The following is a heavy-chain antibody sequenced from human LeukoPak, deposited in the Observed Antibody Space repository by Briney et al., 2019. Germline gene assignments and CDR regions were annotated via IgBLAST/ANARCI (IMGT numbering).Heavy chain of an antibody. CDR1: GGSFSGYY. D-gene: IGHD3-10*01. J-gene: IGHJ5*02. CDR3: ARGFGSGSYNWFDP. V-gene: IGHV4-34*01. CDR2: INHSGST. Sequence: SETLSLTCAVYGGSFSGYYWSWIRQPPGKGLEWIGEINHSGSTNYNPSLKSRVTISVDTSKNQFSLKLSSVTAADTAVYYCARGFGSGSYNWFDPWGQGTLVTVSS.